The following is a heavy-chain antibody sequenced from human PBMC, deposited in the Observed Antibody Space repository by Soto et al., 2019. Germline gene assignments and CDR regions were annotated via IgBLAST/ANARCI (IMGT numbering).Heavy chain of an antibody. V-gene: IGHV3-73*01. CDR1: GFTFSGSA. Sequence: GGSLRLSCAASGFTFSGSAMHWVRQASGKGLEWVGRIRSKANSYATAYAASVKGRFTISRDDSKNTAYLQMNSLKTEDTAVYYCNGCSGGSCYYYYGMDVWGQGTTVTVSS. J-gene: IGHJ6*02. D-gene: IGHD2-15*01. CDR3: NGCSGGSCYYYYGMDV. CDR2: IRSKANSYAT.